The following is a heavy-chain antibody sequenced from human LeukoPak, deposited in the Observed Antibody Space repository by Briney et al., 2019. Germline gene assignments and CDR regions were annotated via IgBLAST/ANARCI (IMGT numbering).Heavy chain of an antibody. Sequence: SETLSLTCAVYGGSFSGYYWSWIRQPPGKGLEWIGEINHSGSTNYNPSLKSRVTISVDTSKNQFSLKLSSVTAADTAVYYCAAGLAIMVRGVIREDPFDYWGQGTLVTVSS. J-gene: IGHJ4*02. CDR2: INHSGST. CDR3: AAGLAIMVRGVIREDPFDY. D-gene: IGHD3-10*01. V-gene: IGHV4-34*01. CDR1: GGSFSGYY.